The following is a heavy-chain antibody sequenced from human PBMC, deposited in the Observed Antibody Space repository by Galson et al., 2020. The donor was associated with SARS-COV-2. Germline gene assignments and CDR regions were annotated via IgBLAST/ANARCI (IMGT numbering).Heavy chain of an antibody. V-gene: IGHV1-8*01. Sequence: ASVKVSRKASGYIFTSYDINWVRQATGQGLEWMGWMNPNSGNTGYAQKFQGRVTMTRNTSISTAYMELSSLRSEDTAVYYCARGRYDFWSGYYMDVWGKGTTVTVSS. CDR3: ARGRYDFWSGYYMDV. CDR1: GYIFTSYD. J-gene: IGHJ6*03. D-gene: IGHD3-3*01. CDR2: MNPNSGNT.